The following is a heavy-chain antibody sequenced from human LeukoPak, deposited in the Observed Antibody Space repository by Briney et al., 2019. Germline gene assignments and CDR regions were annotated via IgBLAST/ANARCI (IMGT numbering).Heavy chain of an antibody. J-gene: IGHJ4*02. V-gene: IGHV4-61*02. CDR2: IYNSDNT. D-gene: IGHD3-10*01. CDR1: GGSISSTIHT. Sequence: SETLSLTCTVSGGSISSTIHTWNWIRQPAGKGLEWIGRIYNSDNTNYNPSLKSRVTISVDTSKNQFSLKLSSVTAADTAVSYCARDQDYGSGSEWGQGTLVTVSS. CDR3: ARDQDYGSGSE.